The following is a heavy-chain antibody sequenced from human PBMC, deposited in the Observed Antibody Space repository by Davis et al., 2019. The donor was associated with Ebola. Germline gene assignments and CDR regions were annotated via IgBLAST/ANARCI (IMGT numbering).Heavy chain of an antibody. CDR1: GFSFRSYD. J-gene: IGHJ4*02. CDR2: IRYDAGNE. D-gene: IGHD2-21*02. Sequence: PGGSLRLSCPASGFSFRSYDMHWVRQAPGKGLEWVTFIRYDAGNEYYADSVKGRFTVSRDNSKNTLYLQMNSLRAEDTAVYYCAKLCGGDCYSKFYFDYWGQGTLVTVSS. CDR3: AKLCGGDCYSKFYFDY. V-gene: IGHV3-30*02.